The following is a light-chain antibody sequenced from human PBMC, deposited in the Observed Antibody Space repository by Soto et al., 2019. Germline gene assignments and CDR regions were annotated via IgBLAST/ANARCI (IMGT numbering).Light chain of an antibody. J-gene: IGKJ4*01. V-gene: IGKV3-11*01. CDR2: DAS. CDR3: QQRKRWPIT. Sequence: EIVLTQSPATLSLSPGERATLSCRASQSVSSSLVWYQQKPGQAPRLLLYDASNRATGIPARFSGSGSGTDFTLTISSLEPEDFAVYYCQQRKRWPITFGGGTKVEVK. CDR1: QSVSSS.